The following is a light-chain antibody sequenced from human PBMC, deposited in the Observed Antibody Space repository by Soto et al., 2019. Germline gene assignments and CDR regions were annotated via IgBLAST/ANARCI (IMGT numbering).Light chain of an antibody. J-gene: IGLJ1*01. CDR3: CSYRSSSSTYV. CDR1: SNDVGYYNY. Sequence: QSALTQPASVSGSRGQSLTISCTGTSNDVGYYNYVSWYQLHPGKAPKLIIYEVSNRPSGISNRFSGSKSGNTASLTISGLQAEDEADYFCCSYRSSSSTYVFGTGTKLTVL. CDR2: EVS. V-gene: IGLV2-14*01.